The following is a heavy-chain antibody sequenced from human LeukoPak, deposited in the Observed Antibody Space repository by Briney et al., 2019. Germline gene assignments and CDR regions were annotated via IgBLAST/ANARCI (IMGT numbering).Heavy chain of an antibody. V-gene: IGHV4-59*01. D-gene: IGHD2-15*01. Sequence: SETLSLTCTVSGGSISNYFWSWIRHAPGKGLEYIGFIYYSGNTNYNPSFKSRVTISVDTSKKQFSLKLSSVTAADTAVYYCARDGMRSGGSCYSGCPFDYWGQGTLVTVSS. CDR1: GGSISNYF. J-gene: IGHJ4*02. CDR3: ARDGMRSGGSCYSGCPFDY. CDR2: IYYSGNT.